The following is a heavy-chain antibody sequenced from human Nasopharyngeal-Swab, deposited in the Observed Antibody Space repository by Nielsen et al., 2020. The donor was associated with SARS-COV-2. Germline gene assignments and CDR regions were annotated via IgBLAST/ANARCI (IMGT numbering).Heavy chain of an antibody. J-gene: IGHJ6*02. CDR2: ISYDGSNK. CDR1: GFTFSSYA. D-gene: IGHD3-10*01. V-gene: IGHV3-30-3*01. Sequence: GESLKISCAASGFTFSSYAMYWVRQAPGKGLEWVAVISYDGSNKYYADSVKGRFTISRDNSKNTLYLQMNSLRAEDTAVYYCARDALPNYYGSGNYYYYGMDVWGQGTTVTVSS. CDR3: ARDALPNYYGSGNYYYYGMDV.